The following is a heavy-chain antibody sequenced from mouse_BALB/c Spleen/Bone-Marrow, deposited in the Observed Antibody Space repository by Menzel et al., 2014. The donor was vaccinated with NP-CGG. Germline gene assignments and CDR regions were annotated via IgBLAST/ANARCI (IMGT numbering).Heavy chain of an antibody. V-gene: IGHV1-5*01. CDR3: TKIYYGNSFDV. J-gene: IGHJ1*01. Sequence: EVQLQQSGTVLARPGASVKMSCKASGYSFTSYWMHWVKQRPGQGLEWIGAIYPGNSDTSYNQKFKGKAKLTAVTSASTAYMELSSLTNEGSAVYYCTKIYYGNSFDVWGAGTTVTVSS. CDR2: IYPGNSDT. D-gene: IGHD2-1*01. CDR1: GYSFTSYW.